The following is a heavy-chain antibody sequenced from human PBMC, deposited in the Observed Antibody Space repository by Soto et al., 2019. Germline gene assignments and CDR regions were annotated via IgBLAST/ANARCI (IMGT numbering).Heavy chain of an antibody. CDR2: IYYSGST. CDR1: GGSISSSGYY. CDR3: AIRMGFDX. D-gene: IGHD2-15*01. J-gene: IGHJ4*02. V-gene: IGHV4-39*01. Sequence: SETLSLTFTVSGGSISSSGYYWGWIRQPPGKGLEWIGSIYYSGSTYYNPSLKSRVTISVDTSKNQFSMKLSSVTAADTAVYYCAIRMGFDXWGQGTLVTVSX.